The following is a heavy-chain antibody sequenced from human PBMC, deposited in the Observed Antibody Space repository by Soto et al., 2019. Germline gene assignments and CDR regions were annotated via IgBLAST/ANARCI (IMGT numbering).Heavy chain of an antibody. D-gene: IGHD2-2*01. J-gene: IGHJ6*02. CDR3: ARDGRYCIGSRCYEGWEGGMDV. V-gene: IGHV3-33*01. CDR1: GFTFSIYG. Sequence: GGSLRLSCGASGFTFSIYGMHWVRQAPGKGLEWVAIIYYDGDIKYYADSVKGRFTISRDNSKNTLYLQMDSLRAEDTAVYYCARDGRYCIGSRCYEGWEGGMDVWGQGTTVTVSS. CDR2: IYYDGDIK.